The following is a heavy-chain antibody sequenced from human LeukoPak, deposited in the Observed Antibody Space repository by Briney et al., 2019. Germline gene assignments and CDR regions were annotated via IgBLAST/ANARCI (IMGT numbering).Heavy chain of an antibody. CDR2: ISSSSSYI. Sequence: PGGSLRLSCAASGFTFTTCPMSWVRQAPGKGLEWVSSISSSSSYIYYADSVKGRFTISRDNAKNSLYLQMNSLRAEDTAVYYCARGVGDHYDFWSGYRRNWFDPWGQGTLVTVSS. V-gene: IGHV3-21*01. D-gene: IGHD3-3*01. J-gene: IGHJ5*02. CDR1: GFTFTTCP. CDR3: ARGVGDHYDFWSGYRRNWFDP.